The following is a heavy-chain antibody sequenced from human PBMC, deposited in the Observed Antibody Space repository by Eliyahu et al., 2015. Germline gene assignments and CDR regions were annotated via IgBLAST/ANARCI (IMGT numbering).Heavy chain of an antibody. CDR2: IXXSGST. V-gene: IGHV4-39*01. CDR1: GGXXSXSSYX. D-gene: IGHD3-16*01. CDR3: ARRARFGNMITFGGVPHDAFDI. J-gene: IGHJ3*02. Sequence: QLQLQESGPGLVKPSETLSLTCTVSGGXXSXSSYXXGWXRQPPGKGLEWIGSIXXSGSTYYNPSLKSRVTISVDTSKNQFSLKLSSVTAADTAVYYCARRARFGNMITFGGVPHDAFDIWGQGTMVTVSS.